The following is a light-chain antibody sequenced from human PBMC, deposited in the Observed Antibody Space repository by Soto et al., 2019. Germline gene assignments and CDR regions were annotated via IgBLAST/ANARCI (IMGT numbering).Light chain of an antibody. CDR1: QSVSSY. V-gene: IGKV3-15*01. J-gene: IGKJ1*01. CDR3: QQYNNWPWT. CDR2: GAS. Sequence: DIVLTQSPGTLSLSPGERATLSCRASQSVSSYLAWYQQKPGQAPRLLIYGASTRATSFPARFSGSGSGTDFTLTISSLQSEDFAVYYCQQYNNWPWTFGQGTKVDIK.